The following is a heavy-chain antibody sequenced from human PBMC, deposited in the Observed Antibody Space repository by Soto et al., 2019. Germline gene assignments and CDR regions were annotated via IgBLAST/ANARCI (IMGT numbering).Heavy chain of an antibody. CDR1: GGTFSSYA. J-gene: IGHJ6*02. CDR2: IIPIFGPA. Sequence: VQLVQSGAEVKKPGSSVKVSCKASGGTFSSYAISWVRQAPGQGLEWMGGIIPIFGPANYAQKFQGRVTITPDESTSTAYRELSSLRAEDTAVYYCARAPEPSAVGGYDYYGMDVWGQGTTVTVSS. V-gene: IGHV1-69*01. D-gene: IGHD3-16*01. CDR3: ARAPEPSAVGGYDYYGMDV.